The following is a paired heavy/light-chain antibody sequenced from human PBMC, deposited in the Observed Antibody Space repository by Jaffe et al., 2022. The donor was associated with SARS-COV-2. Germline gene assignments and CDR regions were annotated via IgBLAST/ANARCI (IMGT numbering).Light chain of an antibody. Sequence: QSALTQPPSVSGSPGQSVTISCTGTNSDVGSYNRVSWYQQPPGTGPKLMIYEVGNRPSGVPDRFSGSKSGNTASLTISGLQAEDEADYYCSSYTSSSTTVFGGGTKLTVL. CDR1: NSDVGSYNR. V-gene: IGLV2-18*02. CDR2: EVG. J-gene: IGLJ2*01. CDR3: SSYTSSSTTV.
Heavy chain of an antibody. CDR3: ARARGIYGSVPTYFDY. J-gene: IGHJ4*02. CDR1: GFTFSAYH. Sequence: QVQLVESGGGLVKPGGSLRLSCAASGFTFSAYHMSWIRQAPGKGLEWVSYITTSGSTIYYADSVRGRFTISRDNAKNSLSLHVNSLRAEDTAVYYCARARGIYGSVPTYFDYWGQGTLVTVSS. V-gene: IGHV3-11*01. D-gene: IGHD3-10*01. CDR2: ITTSGSTI.